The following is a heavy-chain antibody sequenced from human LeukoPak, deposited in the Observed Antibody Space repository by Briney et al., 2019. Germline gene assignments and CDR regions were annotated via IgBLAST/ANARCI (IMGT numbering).Heavy chain of an antibody. CDR1: GFTFSSYG. CDR2: ISYDGSNK. V-gene: IGHV3-30*18. D-gene: IGHD6-19*01. J-gene: IGHJ4*02. Sequence: GRSLRLSCAASGFTFSSYGMHWVRQAPGKGLEWVAVISYDGSNKYYADSVKGRFTISRDNSKNTLYLQMNSLRAEDTAVYYCAKVPGYSSGWYYSDYWGQGTLVTVSS. CDR3: AKVPGYSSGWYYSDY.